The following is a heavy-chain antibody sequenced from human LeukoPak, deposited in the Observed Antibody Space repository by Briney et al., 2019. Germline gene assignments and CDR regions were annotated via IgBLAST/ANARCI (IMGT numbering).Heavy chain of an antibody. J-gene: IGHJ4*02. CDR3: ARATYYYDSSGYRAVYYFDY. D-gene: IGHD3-22*01. Sequence: PGGSLRLSCAASGFTFSSYWMHWVRQAPGKGLVWGSRINTDETITTYADSVKGRFTISRDNAKNTLYLQMNSLRAEDTAVYYCARATYYYDSSGYRAVYYFDYWGQGPLVTVSS. V-gene: IGHV3-74*01. CDR2: INTDETIT. CDR1: GFTFSSYW.